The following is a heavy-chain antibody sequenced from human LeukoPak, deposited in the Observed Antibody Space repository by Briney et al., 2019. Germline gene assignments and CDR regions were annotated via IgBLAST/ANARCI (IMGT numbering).Heavy chain of an antibody. J-gene: IGHJ6*03. D-gene: IGHD6-6*01. CDR1: GFTFSSYS. Sequence: GGSLRLSCAASGFTFSSYSMNWVHQAPGKGLEWVSSISSSSSYIYYADSVKGRFTISRDNAKNSLYLQMNSLRAEDTAVYHCARDQYSSYMDVWGKGTTVTVSS. CDR2: ISSSSSYI. V-gene: IGHV3-21*01. CDR3: ARDQYSSYMDV.